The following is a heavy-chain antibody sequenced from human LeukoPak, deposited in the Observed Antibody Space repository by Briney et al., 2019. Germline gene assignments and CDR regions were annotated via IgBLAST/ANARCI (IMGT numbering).Heavy chain of an antibody. V-gene: IGHV1-2*02. J-gene: IGHJ4*02. Sequence: ASVKVSCKASGYTFTGYYIDWVRQAPGQGLEWMGWINSDSGGTNYAQKFQGRVTMTRDTSTSTAYMELSSLRSDDTAFYYCARDTITVTTPYFVYWGEGPLVSVPS. CDR1: GYTFTGYY. D-gene: IGHD4-17*01. CDR2: INSDSGGT. CDR3: ARDTITVTTPYFVY.